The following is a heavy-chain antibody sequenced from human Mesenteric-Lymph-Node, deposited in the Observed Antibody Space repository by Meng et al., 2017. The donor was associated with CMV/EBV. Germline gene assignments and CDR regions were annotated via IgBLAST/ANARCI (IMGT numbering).Heavy chain of an antibody. CDR2: IYSGGST. CDR3: ASFPGDGY. V-gene: IGHV3-66*01. Sequence: SLRLSCAASGFTVSSTYMTWVRQAPGKGLEWVSVIYSGGSTYYADSVKGRFIISRDNSKNTLYLQMNSLRAEDTAVYYCASFPGDGYWGQGTLVTVSS. CDR1: GFTVSSTY. J-gene: IGHJ4*02. D-gene: IGHD7-27*01.